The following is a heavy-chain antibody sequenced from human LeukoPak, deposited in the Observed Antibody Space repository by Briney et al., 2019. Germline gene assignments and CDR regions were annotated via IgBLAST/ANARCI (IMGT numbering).Heavy chain of an antibody. J-gene: IGHJ3*02. CDR1: GYTFTSYY. V-gene: IGHV1-46*03. D-gene: IGHD1-26*01. CDR2: INPSGGST. Sequence: ASVKVSCKASGYTFTSYYMHWVRQAPGQGLEWMGIINPSGGSTSYAQKFQGRVIMTSDTSTSTVYMELSSLRSEDTAVYYCALWELRNDAFDIWGQGTMVTVSS. CDR3: ALWELRNDAFDI.